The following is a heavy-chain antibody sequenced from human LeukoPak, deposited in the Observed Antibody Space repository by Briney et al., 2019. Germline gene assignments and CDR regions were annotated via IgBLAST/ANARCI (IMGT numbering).Heavy chain of an antibody. Sequence: SVKVSCKASGGDFNSHIINWVRQAPGQGLEWMGRIIPMRNLANYAHKFQGRVIISADKSRRTAYMELSSLASDDTAVYYCARGKYCSGGECYSVRTSYDGFDSWGQGTVVSVSS. CDR3: ARGKYCSGGECYSVRTSYDGFDS. V-gene: IGHV1-69*02. CDR2: IIPMRNLA. CDR1: GGDFNSHI. J-gene: IGHJ5*01. D-gene: IGHD2-15*01.